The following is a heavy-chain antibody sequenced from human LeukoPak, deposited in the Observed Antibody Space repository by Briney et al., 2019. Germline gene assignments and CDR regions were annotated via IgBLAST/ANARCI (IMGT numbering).Heavy chain of an antibody. V-gene: IGHV1-69*05. D-gene: IGHD2-15*01. CDR1: GGTFSSYA. J-gene: IGHJ3*02. CDR2: IIPIFGTA. CDR3: ARDRGIVVPQGAFDI. Sequence: ASVKVSCKASGGTFSSYAISWVRQAPGQGLEWMGRIIPIFGTANYAQKFQGRVTITTDESKSTAYMELSSLRSEDTAVYYCARDRGIVVPQGAFDIWGQGTMVTVSS.